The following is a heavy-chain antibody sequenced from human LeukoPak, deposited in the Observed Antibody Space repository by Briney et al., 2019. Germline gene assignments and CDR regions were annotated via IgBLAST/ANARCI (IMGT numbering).Heavy chain of an antibody. CDR2: IYYSGST. CDR3: ARGVYYYGSGSYRPATQAVNDY. D-gene: IGHD3-10*01. V-gene: IGHV4-59*08. J-gene: IGHJ4*02. CDR1: GGSISSYY. Sequence: SETLSLTCTVSGGSISSYYWSWIRQPPGKGLEWIGYIYYSGSTNYNPSLKSRVTISVDTSKNQFSLKLSSVTAADTAVYYCARGVYYYGSGSYRPATQAVNDYWGQGTLVTVSS.